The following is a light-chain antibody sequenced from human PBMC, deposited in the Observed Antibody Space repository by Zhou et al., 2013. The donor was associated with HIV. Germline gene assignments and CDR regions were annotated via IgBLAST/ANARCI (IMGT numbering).Light chain of an antibody. Sequence: EIVMTQSPATLSVFPGERATLSCRASQSVSSSLAWFQQRPGQAPRLFIYDASTRATGVPARFSGSGSGTDFTLTISSLEPEDFAVYYCQQRSNWAITFGQGTRLEIK. V-gene: IGKV3-11*01. CDR2: DAS. J-gene: IGKJ5*01. CDR1: QSVSSS. CDR3: QQRSNWAIT.